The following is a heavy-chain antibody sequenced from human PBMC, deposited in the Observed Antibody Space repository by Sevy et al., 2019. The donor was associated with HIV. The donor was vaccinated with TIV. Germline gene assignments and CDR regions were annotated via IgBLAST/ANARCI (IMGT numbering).Heavy chain of an antibody. D-gene: IGHD3-22*01. Sequence: GGSLRLSCAASGFTFSNYAMNWVRQAPGKGLEWVSGISGTGGSGDKTNYADSVKGGFTISRDDSKNSLYLQLNSLSAEDTAIYYCARKYDSSGYFDYWGQGTLVTVSS. CDR3: ARKYDSSGYFDY. J-gene: IGHJ4*02. CDR2: ISGTGGSGDKT. V-gene: IGHV3-23*01. CDR1: GFTFSNYA.